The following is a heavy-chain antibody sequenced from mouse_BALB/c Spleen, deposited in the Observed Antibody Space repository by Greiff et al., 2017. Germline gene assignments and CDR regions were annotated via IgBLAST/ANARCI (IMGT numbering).Heavy chain of an antibody. Sequence: EVQLVESGGGLVQPGGSRKLSCAASGFTFSSFGMHWVRQAPEKGLEWVAYISSGSSTIYYADTVKGRFTISRDNPKNTLFLQMTSLRSEDTAMYYCARDYRNAFDYWGQGTTLTVSS. D-gene: IGHD5-5*01. CDR2: ISSGSSTI. V-gene: IGHV5-17*02. J-gene: IGHJ2*01. CDR3: ARDYRNAFDY. CDR1: GFTFSSFG.